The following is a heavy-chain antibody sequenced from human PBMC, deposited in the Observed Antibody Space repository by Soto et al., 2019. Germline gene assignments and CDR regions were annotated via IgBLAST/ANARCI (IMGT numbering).Heavy chain of an antibody. CDR3: ARGPGWSDEYFQD. Sequence: KTSETLSLTCTVSGGSISSYYWNWIRQPPGKGLEWIGYIYHSGSTNYNPSLKSRVTISVDTSKNQFSLKLNSVTAADTAVYYCARGPGWSDEYFQDWGQGTMVTVSS. J-gene: IGHJ1*01. CDR1: GGSISSYY. V-gene: IGHV4-59*01. D-gene: IGHD3-3*01. CDR2: IYHSGST.